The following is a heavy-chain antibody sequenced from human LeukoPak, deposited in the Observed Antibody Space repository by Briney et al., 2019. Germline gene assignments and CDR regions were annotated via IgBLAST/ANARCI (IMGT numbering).Heavy chain of an antibody. CDR2: TYYRSKWYN. CDR1: GDSVSTNSVA. D-gene: IGHD3-3*01. V-gene: IGHV6-1*01. CDR3: ARGHSLIGAQNYYYYGMDV. J-gene: IGHJ6*02. Sequence: SQTLSLTCAISGDSVSTNSVAWNWIRQSPSRGLEWLGRTYYRSKWYNDYAVSVKSRITINPDTSKNQFSLQLNSVTPEDTAMYYCARGHSLIGAQNYYYYGMDVWGQGTTVTVSS.